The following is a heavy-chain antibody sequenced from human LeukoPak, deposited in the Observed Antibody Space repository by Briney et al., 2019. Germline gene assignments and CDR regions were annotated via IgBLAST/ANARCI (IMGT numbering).Heavy chain of an antibody. D-gene: IGHD3-10*01. V-gene: IGHV1-18*01. CDR3: ARGSYFDY. CDR2: ISAYNGNT. Sequence: ASVKVSCKASGYTFTSYGISWVRQAPGQELEWMGLISAYNGNTNDAQKLQGRVTMTTDPSTSTAYMELSSVRSDDTAVYYCARGSYFDYWGQGTLVTVSS. CDR1: GYTFTSYG. J-gene: IGHJ4*02.